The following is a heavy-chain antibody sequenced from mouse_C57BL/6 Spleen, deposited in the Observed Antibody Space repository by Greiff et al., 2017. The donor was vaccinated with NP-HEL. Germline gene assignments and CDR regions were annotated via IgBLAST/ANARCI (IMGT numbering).Heavy chain of an antibody. CDR1: GYAFSSYW. Sequence: QVQLQQSGAELVKPGASVKISCKASGYAFSSYWMNWVKQRPGKGLEWIGQIYPGDGDTNYNGKFKGKATLTADKSSSTAYMQLSSLTSEDSAVYFCAREGSNYDSYYAMDYWGQGTSVTVSS. V-gene: IGHV1-80*01. J-gene: IGHJ4*01. CDR3: AREGSNYDSYYAMDY. CDR2: IYPGDGDT. D-gene: IGHD2-5*01.